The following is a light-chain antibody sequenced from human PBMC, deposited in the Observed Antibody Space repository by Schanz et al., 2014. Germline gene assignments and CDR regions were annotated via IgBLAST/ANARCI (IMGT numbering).Light chain of an antibody. V-gene: IGLV2-14*03. Sequence: QSALTQPASVSGSPGQSITISCTGTSSDVGGYDYVSWYQQHPGKAPKLMIYDVTNRPSGVSNRFSGSKSGNTASLTISGLQAEDEAGYYCSSYAGTNNWRVFGGGTKLTVL. CDR2: DVT. J-gene: IGLJ2*01. CDR3: SSYAGTNNWRV. CDR1: SSDVGGYDY.